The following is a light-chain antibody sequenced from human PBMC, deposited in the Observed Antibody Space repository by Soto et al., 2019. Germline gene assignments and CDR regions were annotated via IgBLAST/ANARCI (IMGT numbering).Light chain of an antibody. Sequence: ELVLTQSPGTLSLSPGERATLSCRASQSVSSSYLAWYQQKPGQAPRLLIYGASSRATGIPDRFSGSGSGTDFTLTISRLEPEDFAVYYCQQYGSSPPALTFGGGTKVDIK. J-gene: IGKJ4*01. CDR1: QSVSSSY. CDR3: QQYGSSPPALT. V-gene: IGKV3-20*01. CDR2: GAS.